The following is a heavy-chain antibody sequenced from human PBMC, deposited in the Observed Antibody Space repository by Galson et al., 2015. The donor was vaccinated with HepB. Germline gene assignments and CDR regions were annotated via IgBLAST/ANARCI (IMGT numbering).Heavy chain of an antibody. J-gene: IGHJ5*02. CDR3: ARDGDPSSSSVWFDP. V-gene: IGHV4-59*01. Sequence: TLSLTCTVSGGSISSYYWSWIRQPPGKGLEWIGYIYYSGSTNYNPSLKSRVTISVDTSKNQFSLKLSSVTAADTAVYYCARDGDPSSSSVWFDPWGQGTLVTVSS. CDR1: GGSISSYY. D-gene: IGHD6-6*01. CDR2: IYYSGST.